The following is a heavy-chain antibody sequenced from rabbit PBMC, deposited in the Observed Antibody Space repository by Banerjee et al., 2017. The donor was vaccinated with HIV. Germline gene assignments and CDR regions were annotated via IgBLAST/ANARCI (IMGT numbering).Heavy chain of an antibody. D-gene: IGHD1-1*01. J-gene: IGHJ4*01. V-gene: IGHV1S45*01. CDR3: ARGTSSSGYYSGSLNL. CDR2: IYTGSSGST. Sequence: QEQLEESGGDLVKPEGSLTLTCIASGFSFSSSDWICWVRQAPGKGPEWIACIYTGSSGSTYYANWAKGRFTISKTSSTTVTLQMTSLTPADTATYFCARGTSSSGYYSGSLNLWGPGTLVTVS. CDR1: GFSFSSSDW.